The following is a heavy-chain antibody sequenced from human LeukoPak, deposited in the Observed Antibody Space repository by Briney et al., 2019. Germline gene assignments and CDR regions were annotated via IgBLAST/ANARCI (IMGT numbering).Heavy chain of an antibody. CDR1: GYTFTGYY. Sequence: ASVKVSCKASGYTFTGYYMHWVRQAPGQGLEWMGWISAYNGNTNYAQKLQGRVTMTTDTSTSTAYMELRSLRSDDTAVYYCARRPVASYYYDSSLTFDYWGQGTLVTVSS. D-gene: IGHD3-22*01. CDR3: ARRPVASYYYDSSLTFDY. CDR2: ISAYNGNT. V-gene: IGHV1-18*04. J-gene: IGHJ4*02.